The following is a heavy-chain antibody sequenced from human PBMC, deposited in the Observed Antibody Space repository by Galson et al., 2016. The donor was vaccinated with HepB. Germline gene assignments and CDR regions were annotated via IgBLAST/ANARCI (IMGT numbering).Heavy chain of an antibody. CDR2: INPNSGGT. Sequence: SVKVSCKASGYTLTDYYIHWVRQAPGQGLEWMGWINPNSGGTNYAQKFQGRVTMTRDTPISTAYMELTSLTSDATAIYYCATSTGYRSGWGAFDVWGQGTTVTV. J-gene: IGHJ3*01. D-gene: IGHD6-25*01. CDR1: GYTLTDYY. V-gene: IGHV1-2*02. CDR3: ATSTGYRSGWGAFDV.